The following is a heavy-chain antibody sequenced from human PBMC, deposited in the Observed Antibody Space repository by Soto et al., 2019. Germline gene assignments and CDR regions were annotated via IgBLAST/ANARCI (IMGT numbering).Heavy chain of an antibody. CDR2: IFWDDDK. D-gene: IGHD5-18*01. Sequence: QITLKESGPSLVKPTQTLTLTCTFSGFSLSTSGVGVGWIRQPPGKALEWLGIIFWDDDKRYSPSLKRRLTITKGTSKNQLVLTMTNVVPVDAATYYCAHLPWKQLWPRAPVVYWGQGTPVTVSS. CDR3: AHLPWKQLWPRAPVVY. J-gene: IGHJ4*02. V-gene: IGHV2-5*02. CDR1: GFSLSTSGVG.